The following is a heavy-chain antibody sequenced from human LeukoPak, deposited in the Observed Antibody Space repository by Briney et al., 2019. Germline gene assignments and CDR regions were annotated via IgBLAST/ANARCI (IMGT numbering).Heavy chain of an antibody. CDR1: GFTFSSYE. CDR3: ARASYSGSYSYFQH. Sequence: GGSLRLSCAASGFTFSSYEMNWVRQAPGKGLEWVSYISSSGSTIYYADSVKDRFTISRDNAKNSLYLQMNSLRAEDTAVYYCARASYSGSYSYFQHWGQGTLVTVSS. J-gene: IGHJ1*01. D-gene: IGHD1-26*01. CDR2: ISSSGSTI. V-gene: IGHV3-48*03.